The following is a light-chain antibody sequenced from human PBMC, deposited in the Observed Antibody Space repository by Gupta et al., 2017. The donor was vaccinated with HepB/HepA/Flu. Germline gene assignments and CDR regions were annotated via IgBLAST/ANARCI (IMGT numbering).Light chain of an antibody. CDR2: DAS. V-gene: IGKV3-11*01. J-gene: IGKJ4*01. CDR3: PQRPT. CDR1: QSVSSY. Sequence: EIVLTQSPATLSLSPGERATLSCRASQSVSSYLAWYQQKPGQAPRLRIYDASTRATGLTARFSGSAYETEFTRTLRSLESEDFACYHGPQRPTFGGGTKVEIK.